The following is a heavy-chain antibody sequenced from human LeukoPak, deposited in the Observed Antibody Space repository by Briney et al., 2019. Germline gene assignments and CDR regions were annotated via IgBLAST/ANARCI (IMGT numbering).Heavy chain of an antibody. CDR1: GYTFTSYG. Sequence: GASVKVSCKASGYTFTSYGISWVRQAPGQGLEWMGWSSAYNGNTNYAQKIQGRVIMTTDTSTRTAYMELRSLRSDDTAVYYCARDAGYDFWSGYADAFDIWGQGTMVTVSS. D-gene: IGHD3-3*01. CDR2: SSAYNGNT. CDR3: ARDAGYDFWSGYADAFDI. J-gene: IGHJ3*02. V-gene: IGHV1-18*01.